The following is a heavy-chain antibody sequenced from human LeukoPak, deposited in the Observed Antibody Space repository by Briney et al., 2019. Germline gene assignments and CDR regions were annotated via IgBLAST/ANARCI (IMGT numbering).Heavy chain of an antibody. CDR2: ISDSGGRT. D-gene: IGHD3-22*01. J-gene: IGHJ4*02. CDR3: AKRGVVSRVILVGFHKEAYYFDS. Sequence: GGTLTLSCAVSGITLSNYGMSWVRQPAGKGLEWVARISDSGGRTKYADPMKGRFTISRDNSKNTLYLQMNSLRAEDTAVYFCAKRGVVSRVILVGFHKEAYYFDSWGQGALVTVSS. V-gene: IGHV3-23*01. CDR1: GITLSNYG.